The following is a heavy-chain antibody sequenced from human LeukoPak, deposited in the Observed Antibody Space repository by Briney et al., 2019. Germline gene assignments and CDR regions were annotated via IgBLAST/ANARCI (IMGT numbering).Heavy chain of an antibody. Sequence: GESLKISCKGSGYSFTTYWIGWVRQMPGKDLEWMGIIYPGDSDTTYSPSFQGQVTISADKSISTAYLQWSSLKASDTAMYYCARHENTISHFDYWGQGTLVTVSS. V-gene: IGHV5-51*01. CDR2: IYPGDSDT. CDR3: ARHENTISHFDY. J-gene: IGHJ4*02. D-gene: IGHD2/OR15-2a*01. CDR1: GYSFTTYW.